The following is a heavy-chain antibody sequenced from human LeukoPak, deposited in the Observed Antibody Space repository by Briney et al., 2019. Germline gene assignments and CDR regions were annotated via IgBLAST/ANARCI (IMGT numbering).Heavy chain of an antibody. Sequence: SSETLSLTCAVYGGSFSGYYWSWIRQPPGKGLEWIGEINHSGSTNYNPSLKSRVTISVDTSKNQFSLKLSSVTAADTAVYYCARGGGDSYYMDVWDKGTTVTVSS. CDR2: INHSGST. V-gene: IGHV4-34*01. CDR1: GGSFSGYY. D-gene: IGHD2-21*02. CDR3: ARGGGDSYYMDV. J-gene: IGHJ6*03.